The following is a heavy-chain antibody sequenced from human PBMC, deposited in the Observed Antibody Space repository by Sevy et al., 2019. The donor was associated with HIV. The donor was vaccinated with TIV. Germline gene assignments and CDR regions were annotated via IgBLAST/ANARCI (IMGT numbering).Heavy chain of an antibody. CDR2: ISGSGSST. CDR3: AKEGGSHYDTSGSFDD. CDR1: GFTFRIYA. Sequence: GGSLRLSCTTSGFTFRIYAMSWVRQAPGKGLEWVSAISGSGSSTYYADSVKGRFTMSRDNSKNTLYLQMNSLRAEDTAVFYCAKEGGSHYDTSGSFDDWGQGTRVTVSS. J-gene: IGHJ4*02. V-gene: IGHV3-23*01. D-gene: IGHD3-22*01.